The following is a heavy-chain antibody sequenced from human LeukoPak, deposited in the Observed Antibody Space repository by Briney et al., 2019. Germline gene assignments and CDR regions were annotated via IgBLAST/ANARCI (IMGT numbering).Heavy chain of an antibody. D-gene: IGHD3-10*01. CDR2: ISYDGSNK. J-gene: IGHJ3*02. CDR3: AKGLLWFGEMDAFDI. CDR1: GFTFSSYG. V-gene: IGHV3-30*18. Sequence: GGSLRLSCAASGFTFSSYGMHWVRQAPGKGLEWVAVISYDGSNKYYADSVRGRFTISRDNSKNTLYLQTNSLRAEDTAVYYCAKGLLWFGEMDAFDIWGQGTMVTVSS.